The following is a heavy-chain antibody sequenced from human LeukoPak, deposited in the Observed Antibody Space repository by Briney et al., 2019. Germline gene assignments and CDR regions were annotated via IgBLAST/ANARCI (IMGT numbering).Heavy chain of an antibody. V-gene: IGHV3-30-3*01. CDR3: ARYDFRHGYYDGWFDQ. J-gene: IGHJ5*02. CDR1: GFTFSSYA. D-gene: IGHD3-3*01. Sequence: GGSLRLSCAASGFTFSSYAMHWVRQAPGKGLEWVAVISYDGSNKYYADSVKGRFTISRDNSKNTLYLQMNSLRAEDTAVYYCARYDFRHGYYDGWFDQWGQGSLVTVSS. CDR2: ISYDGSNK.